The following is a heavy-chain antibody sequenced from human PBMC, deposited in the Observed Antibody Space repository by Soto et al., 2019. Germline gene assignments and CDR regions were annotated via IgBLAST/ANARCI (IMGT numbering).Heavy chain of an antibody. CDR1: GGTFGSDA. D-gene: IGHD3-22*01. CDR2: IIPIFVTT. Sequence: SVKVSCKASGGTFGSDAITWVRQAPGQGLEWVGRIIPIFVTTNYAQNLQGRVTISADKSTLTSYMELHSLTSDDTALYYCARDRTDSGYYTNWLDPWGQGNQGTVSS. V-gene: IGHV1-69*06. J-gene: IGHJ5*02. CDR3: ARDRTDSGYYTNWLDP.